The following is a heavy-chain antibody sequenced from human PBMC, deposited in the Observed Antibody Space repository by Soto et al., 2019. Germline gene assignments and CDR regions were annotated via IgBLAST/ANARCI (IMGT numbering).Heavy chain of an antibody. CDR2: ISPIFNTT. V-gene: IGHV1-69*12. J-gene: IGHJ6*02. CDR3: AGEGGTTTLRMPWVGYHYDGVDV. D-gene: IGHD2-8*02. CDR1: GGTFSSYT. Sequence: QAHLEQSGAEVKKPGSSVKVSCKASGGTFSSYTITWVRQAPGQGLEWMGGISPIFNTTKYAQRFQDSVTMTADESTTPAYMEFSSVRSEDPAVYYCAGEGGTTTLRMPWVGYHYDGVDVWGQGTTVTVSS.